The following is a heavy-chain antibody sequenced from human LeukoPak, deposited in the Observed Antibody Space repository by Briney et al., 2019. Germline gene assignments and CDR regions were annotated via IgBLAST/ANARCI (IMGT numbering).Heavy chain of an antibody. D-gene: IGHD4-23*01. Sequence: GGSLRLSCAASGSTSSSYAMSWVRQAPGKGLEWVSAISGSGGSTYYADSVKGRFTISRDNSKNTLYLQMNSLRAEDTAVYYCARRAGGYSHPYDYWGQGTLVTVSS. J-gene: IGHJ4*02. CDR1: GSTSSSYA. V-gene: IGHV3-23*01. CDR2: ISGSGGST. CDR3: ARRAGGYSHPYDY.